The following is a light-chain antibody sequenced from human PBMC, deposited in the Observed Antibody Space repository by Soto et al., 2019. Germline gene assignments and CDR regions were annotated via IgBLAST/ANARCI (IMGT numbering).Light chain of an antibody. CDR2: AAS. V-gene: IGKV1-17*01. J-gene: IGKJ1*01. CDR3: LQHNTYPWT. CDR1: QSISSY. Sequence: DIQMTQSPSSLSASVGDRVTITCRASQSISSYLNWYQQKPGKAPKLLIYAASSLQSGVPSRFSGSGSGTEFTLTINSLQPEDFATYYCLQHNTYPWTFGQGTKVDI.